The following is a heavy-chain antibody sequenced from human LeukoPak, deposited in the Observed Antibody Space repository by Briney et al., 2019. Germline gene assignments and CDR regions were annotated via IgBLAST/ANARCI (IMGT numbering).Heavy chain of an antibody. D-gene: IGHD6-19*01. V-gene: IGHV3-21*01. J-gene: IGHJ6*02. CDR2: ISSSSSYI. CDR3: ARGGSGWTSYYYYGMDV. CDR1: GFTFSSYS. Sequence: EGSLRLSCAASGFTFSSYSMNWVRQAPGKGLEWVSSISSSSSYIYYADSVKGRFTISRDNAKNSLYLQMNSLRAEDAAVYYCARGGSGWTSYYYYGMDVWGQGTTVTVSS.